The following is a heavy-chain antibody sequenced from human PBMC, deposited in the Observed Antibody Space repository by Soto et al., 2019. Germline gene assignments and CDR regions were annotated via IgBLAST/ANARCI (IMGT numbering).Heavy chain of an antibody. D-gene: IGHD3-10*01. Sequence: QVQLVQSGAEVKKPGASVKVSCKASGYTFTSYDINWVRQATGQGLEWMGWMNPNSGNTGYAQKFQGRVTMPTNTSISTAYMELSSLRSEDTAVYYCARERGSGSYYTPWFDPWGQGTLVTVSS. V-gene: IGHV1-8*01. CDR3: ARERGSGSYYTPWFDP. CDR2: MNPNSGNT. CDR1: GYTFTSYD. J-gene: IGHJ5*02.